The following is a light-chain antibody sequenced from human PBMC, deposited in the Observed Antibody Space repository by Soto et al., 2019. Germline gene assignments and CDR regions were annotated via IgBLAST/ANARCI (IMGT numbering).Light chain of an antibody. V-gene: IGKV3-15*01. CDR2: GAS. Sequence: EIAMTQSPVTLSVSPGARATLSCRASQSVSSSLAWYQQKPGQAPRLLIHGASTMATGIPDRFSGSGSGTEFTLTISSLQSEDFAVYYCQQYSNWWTFGQGTKVEIK. J-gene: IGKJ1*01. CDR1: QSVSSS. CDR3: QQYSNWWT.